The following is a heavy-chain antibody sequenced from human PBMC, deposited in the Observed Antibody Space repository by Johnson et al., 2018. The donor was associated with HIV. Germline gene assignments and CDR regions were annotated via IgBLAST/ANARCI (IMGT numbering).Heavy chain of an antibody. CDR3: AKDRATVVPLRRDAFDI. Sequence: VQLVESGGGLVQPGGSLRLSCAASGFTFSSYAMRWVRQAPGKGLAWVSAISGGGGSTYYADSVKGRFTISRDNSKNTLYLQMNSLRAEDTAVYYGAKDRATVVPLRRDAFDIWGQGTMVTVSS. CDR1: GFTFSSYA. V-gene: IGHV3-23*04. CDR2: ISGGGGST. D-gene: IGHD4-23*01. J-gene: IGHJ3*02.